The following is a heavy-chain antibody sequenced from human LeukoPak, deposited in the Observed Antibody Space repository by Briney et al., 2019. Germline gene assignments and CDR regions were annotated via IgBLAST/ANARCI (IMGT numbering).Heavy chain of an antibody. D-gene: IGHD6-13*01. Sequence: GGSLRLSCAASGFTFSSYAMSWVRQAPGKGLEWVSVLSGSGDNTYYADSVKGRFTISRDKSKNTLYLQMNSLRAEDTAVYYCAKVTSSWGSLNYYFDYWGQGTLVTVSS. J-gene: IGHJ4*02. CDR1: GFTFSSYA. V-gene: IGHV3-23*01. CDR2: LSGSGDNT. CDR3: AKVTSSWGSLNYYFDY.